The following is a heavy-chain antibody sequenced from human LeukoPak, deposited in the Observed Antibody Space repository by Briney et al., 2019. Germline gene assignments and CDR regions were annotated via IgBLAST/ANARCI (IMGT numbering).Heavy chain of an antibody. D-gene: IGHD6-19*01. CDR3: ARDWLGGSTGWYHDAFDV. CDR1: GGSFSGYY. CDR2: INQSGST. J-gene: IGHJ3*01. Sequence: PSETLSLTCAVYGGSFSGYYWTWIRQPPGKGLEWIGEINQSGSTNCNPSLKSRVTISVDTSKNQFSLNLSSVTAADTAVYYCARDWLGGSTGWYHDAFDVWGQGTVVAVSS. V-gene: IGHV4-34*01.